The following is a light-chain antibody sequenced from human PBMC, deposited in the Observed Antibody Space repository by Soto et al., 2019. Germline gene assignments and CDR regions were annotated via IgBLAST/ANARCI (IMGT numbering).Light chain of an antibody. Sequence: QSVLTQPASVSGSRGQSITISCTGTSSDVGAYNFVSWYQQHPGKLPKLMIFDASRRPSGVSDRFSGSKSGNTASLTISGLQAEDEGDYYCSSYTSSSTHVFGSGTKLTVL. CDR1: SSDVGAYNF. CDR2: DAS. V-gene: IGLV2-14*03. J-gene: IGLJ1*01. CDR3: SSYTSSSTHV.